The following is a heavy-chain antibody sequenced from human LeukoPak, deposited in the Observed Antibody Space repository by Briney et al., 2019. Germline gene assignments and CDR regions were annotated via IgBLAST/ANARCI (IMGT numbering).Heavy chain of an antibody. V-gene: IGHV4-4*07. CDR3: AREGDYYDSSGSDAFDI. Sequence: SETLSLTCTVSGGSISSYYWSWIRQPAGKGLEWIGRIYTSGSTNYNPSLKSRVTMSVDTSKNQFSLKLSSVTAADTAVYYCAREGDYYDSSGSDAFDIWGQGTMVTVSS. J-gene: IGHJ3*02. CDR1: GGSISSYY. CDR2: IYTSGST. D-gene: IGHD3-22*01.